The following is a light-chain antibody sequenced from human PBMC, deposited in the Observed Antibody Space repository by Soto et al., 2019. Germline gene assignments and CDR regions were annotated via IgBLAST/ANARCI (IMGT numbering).Light chain of an antibody. Sequence: QVTQSPSSLSASIGDRVTITCQAIQDIGNYVNWYQHKTGEAPKLLIYATSNLKTGVPSRFSGSGSGTDFSFTITSLQPEDIGTYYCQQCDDVPLTFGGGTK. V-gene: IGKV1-33*01. CDR1: QDIGNY. CDR3: QQCDDVPLT. J-gene: IGKJ4*01. CDR2: ATS.